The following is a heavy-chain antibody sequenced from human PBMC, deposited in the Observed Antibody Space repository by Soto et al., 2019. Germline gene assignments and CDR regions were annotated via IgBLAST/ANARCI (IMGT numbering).Heavy chain of an antibody. CDR3: ARRDASGYYSYFDH. CDR2: IYYSGSS. Sequence: QVQLQESGPGLVKPSETLSLTCTVSGGSISGYYWSWIRQPAGKGLEWIGYIYYSGSSNYNPSLKSRVTIXVXTXKTQFSLKLTSVTAADTAVYYCARRDASGYYSYFDHWGQGTLVTVSS. D-gene: IGHD5-12*01. CDR1: GGSISGYY. J-gene: IGHJ4*02. V-gene: IGHV4-59*08.